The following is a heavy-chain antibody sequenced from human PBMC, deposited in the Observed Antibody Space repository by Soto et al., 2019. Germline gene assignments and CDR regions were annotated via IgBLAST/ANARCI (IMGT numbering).Heavy chain of an antibody. Sequence: ASVKVSCKASGNSFTTYYMHWVRQAPGQGLEWMGIINPSGGRTTYAQKFQGRVTMTRDTSTSTFHMELSSLTSEDTAVYYCAGLYHYDSSGYSDYWGKGTLVTVSS. CDR3: AGLYHYDSSGYSDY. CDR1: GNSFTTYY. CDR2: INPSGGRT. V-gene: IGHV1-46*01. D-gene: IGHD3-22*01. J-gene: IGHJ4*02.